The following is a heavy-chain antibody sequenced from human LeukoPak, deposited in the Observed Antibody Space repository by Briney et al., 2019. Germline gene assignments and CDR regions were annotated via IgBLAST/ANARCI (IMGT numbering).Heavy chain of an antibody. CDR1: GFTFSTYS. V-gene: IGHV3-21*01. CDR3: ARAPSPNWYFDL. CDR2: ISSSGSYI. J-gene: IGHJ2*01. Sequence: GGSLRLSCAASGFTFSTYSMNWVRQAPGKGLEWVSSISSSGSYIYYADSVKGRFTSSRDNAKNSLYLQMNSLGAEDTAVYYCARAPSPNWYFDLWGRGTLVTVSS.